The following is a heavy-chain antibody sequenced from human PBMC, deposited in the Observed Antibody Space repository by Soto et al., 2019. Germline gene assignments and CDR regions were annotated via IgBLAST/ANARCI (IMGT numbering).Heavy chain of an antibody. CDR3: SRDVVVGAKALNY. D-gene: IGHD2-15*01. CDR1: GFTFSSYG. Sequence: SGGSLRLSCAASGFTFSSYGMHWVRQAPGKGLEWVAVISYDGSNKYYADSVKGRFTISRDNAKNSLYLQMNSLRVEDTAVYFCSRDVVVGAKALNYWGQGALVTVSS. J-gene: IGHJ4*02. V-gene: IGHV3-30*03. CDR2: ISYDGSNK.